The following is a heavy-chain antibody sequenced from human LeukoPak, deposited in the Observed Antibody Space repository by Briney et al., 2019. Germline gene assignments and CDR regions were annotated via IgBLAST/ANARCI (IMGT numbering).Heavy chain of an antibody. V-gene: IGHV3-21*01. CDR3: ARDRYCSGGSCYGFDY. CDR2: ISSSSSDI. CDR1: GFTFSSYS. D-gene: IGHD2-15*01. J-gene: IGHJ4*02. Sequence: GGSLRLSCAASGFTFSSYSMNWVRQAPGKGLEWVSSISSSSSDIYYADSVKGRFTISRDNAKNSLYLQMNSLRAEDTAVYYCARDRYCSGGSCYGFDYWGQGTLVTVSS.